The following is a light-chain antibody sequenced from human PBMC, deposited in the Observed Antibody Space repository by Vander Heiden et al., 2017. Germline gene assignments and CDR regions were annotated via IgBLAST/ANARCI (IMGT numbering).Light chain of an antibody. V-gene: IGLV1-47*01. CDR1: SSNIGSNY. Sequence: QSVLTHPPSASGTPGPRVTISCSGSSSNIGSNYVYWYQQLPGTAPKLLIYRNNQRPSGVPDRFFGSKSGTSASLAISGLRAEEEADYYCAAWDDSRSGVVFGGGTKLTVL. J-gene: IGLJ2*01. CDR3: AAWDDSRSGVV. CDR2: RNN.